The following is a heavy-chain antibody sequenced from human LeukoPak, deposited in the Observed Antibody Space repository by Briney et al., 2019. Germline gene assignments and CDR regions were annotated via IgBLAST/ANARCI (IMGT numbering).Heavy chain of an antibody. Sequence: PSETLSLTCTVSGGSISSGDYYWSWIRQPPGKGLEWIGYIYYSGSTYYNPSIKSRFTISVDTSKNQFSLKLSSVTAADTAVYYCARVITIFGVVIDTYYFDYWGQGTLVTVSS. CDR2: IYYSGST. V-gene: IGHV4-30-4*08. D-gene: IGHD3-3*01. CDR1: GGSISSGDYY. CDR3: ARVITIFGVVIDTYYFDY. J-gene: IGHJ4*02.